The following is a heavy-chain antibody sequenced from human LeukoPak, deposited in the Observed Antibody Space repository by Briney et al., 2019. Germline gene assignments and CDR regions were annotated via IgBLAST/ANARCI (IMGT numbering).Heavy chain of an antibody. CDR2: ISYDGSNK. D-gene: IGHD3-9*01. CDR3: ARDPVLRYFDPGNYYYYGMDV. J-gene: IGHJ6*02. Sequence: GGSLRLSCAASGFTFSSYAMHWVRQAPGKGLEWVAVISYDGSNKYYADSVKGRFTISRENSKNTLYLQMKSLRAEDTAVYYCARDPVLRYFDPGNYYYYGMDVWGQGTTVTVSS. CDR1: GFTFSSYA. V-gene: IGHV3-30*04.